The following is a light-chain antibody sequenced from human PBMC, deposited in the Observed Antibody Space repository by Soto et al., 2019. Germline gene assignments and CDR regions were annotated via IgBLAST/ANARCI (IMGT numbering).Light chain of an antibody. CDR1: QNTISW. CDR2: KAS. CDR3: QQYNSPPWT. V-gene: IGKV1-5*03. Sequence: DIQMTQSPSTLSASVGDRVTITCRASQNTISWLAWYQQKPGKAPKLLIYKASNLESGVPSRFSGSGSGTEFTLTISSLQPDDFATYYCQQYNSPPWTFGQGTKVEIK. J-gene: IGKJ1*01.